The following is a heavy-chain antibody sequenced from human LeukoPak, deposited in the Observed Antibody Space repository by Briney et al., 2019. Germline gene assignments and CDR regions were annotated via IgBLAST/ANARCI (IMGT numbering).Heavy chain of an antibody. V-gene: IGHV3-7*01. Sequence: GGSLRLSCAASGFTFSSYWMSWVRQAPGKGLEWVANVKQDGREKYSVDSVKGRFTISRDNAKNSVYLQMNSLRAEDTALYYCARLSAYYYGSQFYCYMDVWGKGTTVTVS. CDR1: GFTFSSYW. D-gene: IGHD3-10*01. CDR2: VKQDGREK. CDR3: ARLSAYYYGSQFYCYMDV. J-gene: IGHJ6*03.